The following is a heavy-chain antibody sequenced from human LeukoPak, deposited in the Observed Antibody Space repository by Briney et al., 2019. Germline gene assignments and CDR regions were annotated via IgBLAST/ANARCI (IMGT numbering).Heavy chain of an antibody. D-gene: IGHD6-19*01. V-gene: IGHV3-30*04. CDR1: GFTFSSYA. CDR3: ARDIALAGSRYFDY. Sequence: PGGSLRLSCAASGFTFSSYAMHWVRQAPGKGLEWVAVISYDGSNKYYADSVKGRFTISRDNSKSTLYLQMNSLRAEDTAVYYCARDIALAGSRYFDYWGQGTLVTVSS. J-gene: IGHJ4*02. CDR2: ISYDGSNK.